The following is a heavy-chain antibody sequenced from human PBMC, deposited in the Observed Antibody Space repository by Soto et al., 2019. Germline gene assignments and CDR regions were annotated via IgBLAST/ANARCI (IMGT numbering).Heavy chain of an antibody. CDR3: ASTGRDDYYDSSHAFDI. D-gene: IGHD3-22*01. J-gene: IGHJ3*02. Sequence: QVQLVQSGAEVQKPGSSVKVSCKASGGTFSSYAISLVRQAPGQGLEWMGGIIPIFGTANYAQKFQGRVTINAEEATSTAYMELSSLRSDDTAVYYCASTGRDDYYDSSHAFDIWGKGTMVTFSS. V-gene: IGHV1-69*01. CDR1: GGTFSSYA. CDR2: IIPIFGTA.